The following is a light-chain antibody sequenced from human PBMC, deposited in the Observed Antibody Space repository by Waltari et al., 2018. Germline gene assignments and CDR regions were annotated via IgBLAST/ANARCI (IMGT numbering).Light chain of an antibody. Sequence: EIAMTQSPATLSVSPGERATLSCRASQSVSSNLACYQQKPGQAPRRLIYGASTRATGIPARFSGSGSGTEFTLTISSLQSEDFAVYYCQQYNNWPPSWTFGQGTKVEIK. CDR3: QQYNNWPPSWT. CDR2: GAS. J-gene: IGKJ1*01. CDR1: QSVSSN. V-gene: IGKV3-15*01.